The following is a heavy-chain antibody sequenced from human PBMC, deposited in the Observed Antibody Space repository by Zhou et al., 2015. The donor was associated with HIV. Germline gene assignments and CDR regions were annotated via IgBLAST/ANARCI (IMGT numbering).Heavy chain of an antibody. Sequence: EVQLVESGGGLVQPGRSLRLSCAASGFTFDDYAMHWVRQAPGKGLEWVSGISWNSGSIGYADSVKGRFTISRDNAKNSLYLQMNSLRAEDTALYYCAKDGGYCSGGSCYGWFDPWGQGTLVTVSS. CDR1: GFTFDDYA. D-gene: IGHD2-15*01. J-gene: IGHJ5*02. CDR3: AKDGGYCSGGSCYGWFDP. V-gene: IGHV3-9*01. CDR2: ISWNSGSI.